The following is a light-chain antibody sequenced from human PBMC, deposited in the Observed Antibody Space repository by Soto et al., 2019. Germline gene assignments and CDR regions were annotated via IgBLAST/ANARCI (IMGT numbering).Light chain of an antibody. CDR3: SSDTISTTVV. CDR2: EVT. V-gene: IGLV2-18*02. Sequence: QSALTQPPSVSGAPGQSVTISCPGTSGDVGTYNRVSWYQQPPGTAPKLMIYEVTNRASGVPDRFSGSKSGNTASLTISGLQAEDEADYYCSSDTISTTVVFGGGTKLTVL. CDR1: SGDVGTYNR. J-gene: IGLJ2*01.